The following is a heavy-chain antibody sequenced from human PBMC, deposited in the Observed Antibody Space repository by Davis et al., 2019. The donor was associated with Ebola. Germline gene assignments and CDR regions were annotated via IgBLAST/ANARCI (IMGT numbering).Heavy chain of an antibody. Sequence: GESLKISCGASGFTFSDAWMNWVRQAPGRGLEWVGRSKSRTDGGTTEYAAPVKGRFTISRDDSSDTMYLEMNSLRTEDTAVYYCTTYSLSRAFDSWGQGTLVTVSS. V-gene: IGHV3-15*01. J-gene: IGHJ4*02. CDR3: TTYSLSRAFDS. CDR1: GFTFSDAW. D-gene: IGHD2-21*01. CDR2: SKSRTDGGTT.